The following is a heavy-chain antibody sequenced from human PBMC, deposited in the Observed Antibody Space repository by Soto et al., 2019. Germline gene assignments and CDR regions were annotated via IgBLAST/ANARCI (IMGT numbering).Heavy chain of an antibody. Sequence: QVQLQQWGAGLLKPSETLSLNCAVNGGSLSGYYWSWIRQPPGKGLEWIGEIKDGGRTNYSPSLTRXXTXSXVTSNNQFSLRLYSVTAADTGVYYCARGQEGVVATHWDQGTLVTVSS. V-gene: IGHV4-34*01. D-gene: IGHD5-12*01. J-gene: IGHJ4*02. CDR3: ARGQEGVVATH. CDR1: GGSLSGYY. CDR2: IKDGGRT.